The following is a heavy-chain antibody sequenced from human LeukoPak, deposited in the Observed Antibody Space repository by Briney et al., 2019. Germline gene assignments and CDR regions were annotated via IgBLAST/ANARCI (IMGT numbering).Heavy chain of an antibody. D-gene: IGHD2-15*01. CDR2: ASYNGNT. J-gene: IGHJ5*02. V-gene: IGHV4-59*11. Sequence: PSETLSLTCTVSGGSISYHYWNWIRQPPGKGLEWIGEASYNGNTNYNPSLKSRVTISVDTSKNQFSLKLSSVTAADTAVYYYAGLYAVVVAATLGMGWFDPWGQGTLVTVSS. CDR1: GGSISYHY. CDR3: AGLYAVVVAATLGMGWFDP.